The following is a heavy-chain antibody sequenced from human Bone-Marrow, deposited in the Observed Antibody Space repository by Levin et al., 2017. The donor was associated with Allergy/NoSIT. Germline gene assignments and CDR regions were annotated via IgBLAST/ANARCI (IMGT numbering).Heavy chain of an antibody. CDR1: GGSISSYY. J-gene: IGHJ6*02. D-gene: IGHD6-19*01. CDR3: ATSRRSGWSPIYGVDV. CDR2: MYFSGST. Sequence: SETLSLTCTVSGGSISSYYWSWIRQPPGKGLEWIGYMYFSGSTNYNPSLKSRVTISVDTSTNQFSLKLSSVTAADTAVYYCATSRRSGWSPIYGVDVWGQGTTVTVSS. V-gene: IGHV4-59*01.